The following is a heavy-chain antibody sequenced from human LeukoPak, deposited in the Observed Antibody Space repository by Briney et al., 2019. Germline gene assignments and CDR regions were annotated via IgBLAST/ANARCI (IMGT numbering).Heavy chain of an antibody. CDR2: IYYSGSA. CDR1: GGSISSYY. CDR3: ASTLGGIFDY. J-gene: IGHJ4*02. D-gene: IGHD7-27*01. Sequence: SETLSLTCTVSGGSISSYYWSWIRQPPGKGLEWIGYIYYSGSANYNPSLKSRVTISVDTSKNQFSLKLSSVTAADTAVYYCASTLGGIFDYWGQGTLVTVSS. V-gene: IGHV4-59*01.